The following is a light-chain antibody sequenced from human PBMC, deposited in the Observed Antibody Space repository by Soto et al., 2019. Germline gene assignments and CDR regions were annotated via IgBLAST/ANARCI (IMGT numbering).Light chain of an antibody. CDR1: QSVSSSY. CDR2: GAS. J-gene: IGKJ1*01. Sequence: EIVLTQSPGTLSFSPGERATLSCRASQSVSSSYLAWYQQKPGQAPRLLIYGASSRATGIPDRFSGSGSGIDFTLTISRLEPEDFAVYYCQQYGSSPKTFGQGTKVDIK. V-gene: IGKV3-20*01. CDR3: QQYGSSPKT.